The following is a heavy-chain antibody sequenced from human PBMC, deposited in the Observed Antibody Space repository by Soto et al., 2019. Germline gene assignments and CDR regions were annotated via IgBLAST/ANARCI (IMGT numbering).Heavy chain of an antibody. J-gene: IGHJ3*01. CDR3: TRRDSGAFDV. Sequence: PGGSLRLSCATSGFTFRDYYFSWIRQAPGKGLERISYISHSGKTIYYADSVKGRFTISRDDAKNTLYLQMNSLRAEDTAMYYCTRRDSGAFDVWGHGTMVTVSS. CDR1: GFTFRDYY. CDR2: ISHSGKTI. V-gene: IGHV3-11*01.